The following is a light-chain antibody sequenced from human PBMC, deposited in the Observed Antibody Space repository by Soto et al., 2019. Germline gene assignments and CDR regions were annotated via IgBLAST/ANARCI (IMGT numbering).Light chain of an antibody. V-gene: IGLV2-11*01. CDR3: CSYAGRSSAM. J-gene: IGLJ3*02. CDR1: SSDVGAYDF. Sequence: QSALTQPRSVSGSPGQSVTISCTGTSSDVGAYDFVSWYQQHPGKAPQLMIYDVTKRPSGVPDRFSGSKSGNTASLTISGLPAEDEADYYCCSYAGRSSAMFGGGTKLTVL. CDR2: DVT.